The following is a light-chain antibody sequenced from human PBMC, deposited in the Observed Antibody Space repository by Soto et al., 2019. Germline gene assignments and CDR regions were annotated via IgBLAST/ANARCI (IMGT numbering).Light chain of an antibody. CDR2: DAS. J-gene: IGKJ1*01. CDR3: QQYNSYSPT. V-gene: IGKV1-5*01. Sequence: DIQMTQSPSTLAASVGDRFTSRCRASQSISPCFAWYQQKPGQAPKLLIYDASSLKSGVPSRFSGSGSGTEFTLTISSLQPDDFATYYCQQYNSYSPTFGQGTKGDI. CDR1: QSISPC.